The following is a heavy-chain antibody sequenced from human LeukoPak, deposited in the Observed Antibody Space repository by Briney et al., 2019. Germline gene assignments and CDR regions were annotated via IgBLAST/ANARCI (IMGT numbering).Heavy chain of an antibody. V-gene: IGHV3-49*04. CDR1: GFTFGDYA. D-gene: IGHD3-22*01. J-gene: IGHJ4*02. CDR2: IRSKAYGGTT. Sequence: PGGSLRLSCTASGFTFGDYAMSWVRQAPGKGLEWVGFIRSKAYGGTTAYAASVKGRFTISRDDSKSIAYLQMNSLKTEDTAVDYCTRDSHGSSYYDSSGYSNYWGQGTLVTVSS. CDR3: TRDSHGSSYYDSSGYSNY.